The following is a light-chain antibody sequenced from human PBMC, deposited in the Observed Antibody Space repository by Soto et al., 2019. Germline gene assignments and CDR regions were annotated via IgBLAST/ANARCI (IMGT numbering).Light chain of an antibody. Sequence: QSVLTQPASVSGSPGQSITISCTGTSSDVGRYNYVSWYQQHPGKAPKLMIFDVSNPPSGVSNRFSGSKSGNTASLPISGLKAEDEADYYCSSYTGSRAPLVFGGGTKLTVL. CDR1: SSDVGRYNY. V-gene: IGLV2-14*01. CDR2: DVS. CDR3: SSYTGSRAPLV. J-gene: IGLJ2*01.